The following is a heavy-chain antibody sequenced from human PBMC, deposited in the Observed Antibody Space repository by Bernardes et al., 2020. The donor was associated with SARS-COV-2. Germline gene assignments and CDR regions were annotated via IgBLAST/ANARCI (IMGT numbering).Heavy chain of an antibody. J-gene: IGHJ6*02. CDR1: GGSFSGYY. CDR3: ARGGGYYDFWSGYSSYYGMDV. Sequence: SEPLSLTCAVYGGSFSGYYWSWIRQPPGKGLEWIEEINHSGSTNYNPSLKSRVTISVDTSKNQFSLKLSSVTAADTAVYYCARGGGYYDFWSGYSSYYGMDVWGQGTTVTVSS. V-gene: IGHV4-34*01. CDR2: INHSGST. D-gene: IGHD3-3*01.